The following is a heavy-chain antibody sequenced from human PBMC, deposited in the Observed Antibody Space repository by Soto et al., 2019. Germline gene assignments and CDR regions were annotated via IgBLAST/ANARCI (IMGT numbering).Heavy chain of an antibody. D-gene: IGHD3-16*01. CDR3: ATSIGALNES. CDR1: GFTFSSSA. Sequence: EVHLLESGGGLVQTGESLSLSCLTSGFTFSSSAMTWVRQAPGKGLDWVSAITESGDGTFYADSGKGRFTISRDNSKNTLFLQMHSLTLEVTALYYCATSIGALNESWGQAIPVTVSS. V-gene: IGHV3-23*01. CDR2: ITESGDGT. J-gene: IGHJ5*02.